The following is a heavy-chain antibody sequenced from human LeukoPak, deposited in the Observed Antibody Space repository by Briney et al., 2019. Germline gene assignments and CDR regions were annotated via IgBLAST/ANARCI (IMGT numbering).Heavy chain of an antibody. CDR3: ARDVYYGSGHDY. Sequence: SETLSLTCTVSGGSISSDYWSWVREPAGKGLEWIGRIYSSGSTNYNPSLKSRVTISVDTSKNQFSLKLSSVTAADTAVYYCARDVYYGSGHDYWGPGTLVTVSS. CDR2: IYSSGST. D-gene: IGHD3-10*01. J-gene: IGHJ4*02. V-gene: IGHV4-4*07. CDR1: GGSISSDY.